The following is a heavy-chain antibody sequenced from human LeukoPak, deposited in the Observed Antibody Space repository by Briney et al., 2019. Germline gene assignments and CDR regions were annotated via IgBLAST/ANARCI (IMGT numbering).Heavy chain of an antibody. CDR2: IYYTGST. CDR3: ARGTGGAAAADFDP. J-gene: IGHJ5*02. Sequence: SSETLSLTCTVSGGSISSDGYYWSWIRQHPGKGLEWIGAIYYTGSTYYNPSLKSRATISVDTSKNHFSLKLTSVTAADTAVCYCARGTGGAAAADFDPWGQGTLVTVSS. D-gene: IGHD6-13*01. V-gene: IGHV4-31*03. CDR1: GGSISSDGYY.